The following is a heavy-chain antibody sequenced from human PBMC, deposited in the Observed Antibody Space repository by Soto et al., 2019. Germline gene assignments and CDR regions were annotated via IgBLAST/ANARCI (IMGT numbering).Heavy chain of an antibody. Sequence: GESLKISRNGSGYSFTSYCIGLVLQMPGKGLEWMGIIYPGDSDTRYSPSFQCQVTISADKSIRTAYLQWSSLKASDTAMYYCARRSSYYGMYVWGQGTTVTVSS. J-gene: IGHJ6*02. CDR1: GYSFTSYC. CDR2: IYPGDSDT. V-gene: IGHV5-51*01. CDR3: ARRSSYYGMYV.